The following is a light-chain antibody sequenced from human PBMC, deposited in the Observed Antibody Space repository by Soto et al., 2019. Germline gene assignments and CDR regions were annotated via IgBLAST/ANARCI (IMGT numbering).Light chain of an antibody. CDR3: QQLNSHPLT. CDR1: QGISSY. V-gene: IGKV1-9*01. Sequence: DIQLTQSPSFLSASVGDRVTITCRASQGISSYLTWYQQKPGKGPKLLIYAASTLQSGVPTRFSGSGSGTEFTLTISSLQPEDVATYCCQQLNSHPLTFGGGTKVEIK. J-gene: IGKJ4*01. CDR2: AAS.